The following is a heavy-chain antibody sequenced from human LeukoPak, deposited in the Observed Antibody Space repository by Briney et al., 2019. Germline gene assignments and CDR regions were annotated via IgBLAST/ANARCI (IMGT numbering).Heavy chain of an antibody. CDR1: GFTFSSYG. Sequence: GGSLRLSCAASGFTFSSYGMHWVRQAPGKGLEWVAFIRYDGSNKYYADSVKGRFTVSRDDAKNSLYLQMNSLRVEDTAVYYCARDSSGYKSFDLWGQGTMVTVSS. V-gene: IGHV3-30*02. D-gene: IGHD3-22*01. CDR3: ARDSSGYKSFDL. J-gene: IGHJ3*01. CDR2: IRYDGSNK.